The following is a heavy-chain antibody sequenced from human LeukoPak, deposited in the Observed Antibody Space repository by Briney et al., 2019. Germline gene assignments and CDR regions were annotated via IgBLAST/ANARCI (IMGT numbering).Heavy chain of an antibody. CDR1: GGSISSYY. CDR3: AIDPLYRSSSFSDY. J-gene: IGHJ4*02. D-gene: IGHD6-6*01. CDR2: IYSSGST. V-gene: IGHV4-4*07. Sequence: SETLSLTCTVSGGSISSYYWSWIRQPAGKGLEWIGRIYSSGSTNYNPSLKSRVTMSVDTSKTQFSLKLNSVTAADTAVYYCAIDPLYRSSSFSDYWGQGTLVTVSS.